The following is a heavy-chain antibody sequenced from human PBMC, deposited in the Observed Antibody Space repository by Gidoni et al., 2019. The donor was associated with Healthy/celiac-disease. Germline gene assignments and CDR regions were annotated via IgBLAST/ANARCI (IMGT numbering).Heavy chain of an antibody. CDR3: ASYSTDMYSSSWFYYYYYGMDV. V-gene: IGHV1-69*01. J-gene: IGHJ6*02. D-gene: IGHD6-13*01. CDR1: GGTFSSYA. Sequence: QVQLVQSGAEVKKHGSSVKVTCKASGGTFSSYAIRWVRQAPGQVLEWMGGIIPIFSTANYAQKFQGRVTITADESTSTAYMELSSLRSEDTAVYYCASYSTDMYSSSWFYYYYYGMDVWGQGTTVTVSS. CDR2: IIPIFSTA.